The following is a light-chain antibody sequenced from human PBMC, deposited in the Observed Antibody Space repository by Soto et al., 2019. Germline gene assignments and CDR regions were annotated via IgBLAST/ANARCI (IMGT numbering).Light chain of an antibody. CDR3: QQLNSYPLT. V-gene: IGKV1-9*01. J-gene: IGKJ3*01. CDR2: GAS. Sequence: DIQLTQSPSFLSASVGGRVTITCRASQAISSHLAWYQQKPGKAPNLLIYGASTLQSGVPSRFSGSGSGTQFTITISSLQPEDFAAYYCQQLNSYPLTFGPGTTVDI. CDR1: QAISSH.